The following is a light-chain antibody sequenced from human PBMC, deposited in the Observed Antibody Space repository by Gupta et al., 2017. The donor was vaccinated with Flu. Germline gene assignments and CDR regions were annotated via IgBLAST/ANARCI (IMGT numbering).Light chain of an antibody. V-gene: IGKV3-11*01. Sequence: PGERAVLSCRASQSVGNYLAWYQQRPGQAPRLLMIDASKRAAGIPARFISSGSGTDFTLTITTREQEDFAVYYCQQRSDLPMYTFGQGTKLEIK. CDR3: QQRSDLPMYT. CDR1: QSVGNY. CDR2: DAS. J-gene: IGKJ2*01.